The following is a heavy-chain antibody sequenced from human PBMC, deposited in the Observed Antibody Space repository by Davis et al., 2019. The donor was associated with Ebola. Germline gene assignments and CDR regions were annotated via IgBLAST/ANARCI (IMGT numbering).Heavy chain of an antibody. Sequence: KISCKGSGYNFSRYWIAWVRQMPGKGLEWMGVIYPTDSDTKYSSSFQGQVTISADKSINTAYLQWSSLKASDTAMYYCARVASLVSSTRGFDSWGQGTLVTVSS. V-gene: IGHV5-51*01. J-gene: IGHJ4*02. CDR3: ARVASLVSSTRGFDS. D-gene: IGHD2-2*01. CDR2: IYPTDSDT. CDR1: GYNFSRYW.